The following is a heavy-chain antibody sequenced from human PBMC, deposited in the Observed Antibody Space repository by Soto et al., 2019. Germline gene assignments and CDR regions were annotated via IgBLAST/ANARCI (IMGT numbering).Heavy chain of an antibody. V-gene: IGHV1-69*01. CDR1: GGTFSSYA. CDR3: AGGYYYDSSGYYSNAYYFDY. CDR2: IIPIFGTA. Sequence: QVQLVQSGAEVKKPGSSVKVSCKASGGTFSSYAISWVRQAPGQGLEWMGGIIPIFGTANYAQKFQGRVTITADGSTSKAYMELSSLRSEDTAVYYCAGGYYYDSSGYYSNAYYFDYWGQGTLVTVSS. J-gene: IGHJ4*02. D-gene: IGHD3-22*01.